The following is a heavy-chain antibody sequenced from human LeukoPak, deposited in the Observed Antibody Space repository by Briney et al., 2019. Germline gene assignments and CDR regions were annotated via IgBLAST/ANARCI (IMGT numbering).Heavy chain of an antibody. J-gene: IGHJ6*03. V-gene: IGHV1-8*01. CDR3: ARRVDIVVVVAATPYYYYYMDV. CDR2: MNPNSGNT. Sequence: ASVKVSCKASGYTFTSYGINWVRQATGQGLEWMGWMNPNSGNTGYAQKFQGRVTMTRNTSISTAYMELSSLRSEDTAVYYCARRVDIVVVVAATPYYYYYMDVWGKGTTVTISS. CDR1: GYTFTSYG. D-gene: IGHD2-15*01.